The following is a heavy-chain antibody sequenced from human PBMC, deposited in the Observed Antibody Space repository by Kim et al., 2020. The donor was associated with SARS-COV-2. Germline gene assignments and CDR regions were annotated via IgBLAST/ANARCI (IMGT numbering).Heavy chain of an antibody. CDR3: AREKGSGSGSTHSYYYYD. D-gene: IGHD3-10*01. CDR1: GYTFTSYG. CDR2: ISAYNGNT. Sequence: ASVKVSCKASGYTFTSYGISWVRQAPGQGCEWMGWISAYNGNTNYAQKLQGRVTMTTDTSTRTAYMEPRRQRSDDTAVHYWAREKGSGSGSTHSYYYYD. J-gene: IGHJ6*03. V-gene: IGHV1-18*01.